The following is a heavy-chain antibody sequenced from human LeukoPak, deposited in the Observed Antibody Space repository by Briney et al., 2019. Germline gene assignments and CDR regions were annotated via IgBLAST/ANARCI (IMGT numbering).Heavy chain of an antibody. J-gene: IGHJ4*02. CDR1: GFTFSSYG. D-gene: IGHD2-2*01. CDR2: ISGSGGST. Sequence: GGSLRLSCVASGFTFSSYGMHWVRQAPGRGLEWVSAISGSGGSTYYADSVKGRFTISRDNSKNTLYLQMNSLRAEDTAVYYCAKDAVDIVVVPAAMQGLFDYWGQGTLVTVSS. V-gene: IGHV3-23*01. CDR3: AKDAVDIVVVPAAMQGLFDY.